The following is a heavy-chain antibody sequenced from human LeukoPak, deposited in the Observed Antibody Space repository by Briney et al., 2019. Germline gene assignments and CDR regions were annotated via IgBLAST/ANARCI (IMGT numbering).Heavy chain of an antibody. CDR3: ARVVPGTGFFY. CDR2: ISSSSSHI. CDR1: GFTFSSYT. V-gene: IGHV3-21*01. Sequence: GGSLRLSCAASGFTFSSYTMNWVRQAPGKGLEWVSSISSSSSHIYYADSVHGRFTISRDNAKNSLYLQMNSLRAEYTAVYYCARVVPGTGFFYWGQGTLVTVSS. D-gene: IGHD2-8*02. J-gene: IGHJ4*02.